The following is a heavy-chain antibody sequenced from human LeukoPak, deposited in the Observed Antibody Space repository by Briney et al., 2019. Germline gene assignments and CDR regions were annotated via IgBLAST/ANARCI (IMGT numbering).Heavy chain of an antibody. CDR1: GGSISSYY. Sequence: SETLSLTCTVSGGSISSYYWSWIRQPAGKGLEWIGRIYTSGSTKYNPSLKSRVTMSVDTSKNQFSLKLSSVTAADTAVYYCARDGIAVAGTGTYHFDYWGQRTLVTVSS. CDR2: IYTSGST. V-gene: IGHV4-4*07. CDR3: ARDGIAVAGTGTYHFDY. D-gene: IGHD6-19*01. J-gene: IGHJ4*02.